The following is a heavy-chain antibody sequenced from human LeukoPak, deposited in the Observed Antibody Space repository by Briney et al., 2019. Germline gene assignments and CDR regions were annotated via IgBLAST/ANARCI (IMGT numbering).Heavy chain of an antibody. V-gene: IGHV3-64*01. CDR2: ISSNGGST. J-gene: IGHJ4*02. CDR1: GFTFSSYA. Sequence: GGSLRLSCAASGFTFSSYAMHWVRKAPGKGLGYVSAISSNGGSTYYANSVKGRFTISRDNSKNTLYLQMGSLRAEDMAVYYCARDRAIDYWGQGTLVTVSS. CDR3: ARDRAIDY.